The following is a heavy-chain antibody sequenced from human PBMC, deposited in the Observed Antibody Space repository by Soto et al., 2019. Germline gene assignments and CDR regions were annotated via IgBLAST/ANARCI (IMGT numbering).Heavy chain of an antibody. CDR1: GGSFSGYY. D-gene: IGHD3-10*01. V-gene: IGHV4-34*01. J-gene: IGHJ5*02. CDR3: ARGLRNYYGSGSYYGTRWFDP. CDR2: INHSGST. Sequence: KTSETLSLTCAVYGGSFSGYYWSWIRQPPGKGLEWIGEINHSGSTNYNPSLKSRVTISVDTSKNQFSLKLSSVTAADTAVYYCARGLRNYYGSGSYYGTRWFDPWGQGTLVTVSS.